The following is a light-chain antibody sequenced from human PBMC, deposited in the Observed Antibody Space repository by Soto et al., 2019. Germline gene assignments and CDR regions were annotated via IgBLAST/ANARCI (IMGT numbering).Light chain of an antibody. CDR3: QQYYSTPQT. Sequence: DIVMTQSPDSLAVSLGERATINCKSSQSVLYSSNNKNYLVWYQQKPGQPPKLLIYWASTRASGVPDRFSGSVCGTDFTLTISSLQAEDVAVYYGQQYYSTPQTFGQGTKVEIK. CDR1: QSVLYSSNNKNY. J-gene: IGKJ1*01. V-gene: IGKV4-1*01. CDR2: WAS.